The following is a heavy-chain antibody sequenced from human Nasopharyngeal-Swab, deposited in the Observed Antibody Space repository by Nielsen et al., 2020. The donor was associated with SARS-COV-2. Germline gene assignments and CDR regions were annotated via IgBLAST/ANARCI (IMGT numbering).Heavy chain of an antibody. CDR2: ISSSGSTI. V-gene: IGHV3-48*03. CDR3: ARELPGPPFLGPIDY. J-gene: IGHJ4*02. Sequence: GESLKISCAASGFTFSSYEMNWVRQAPGKGLEWVSYISSSGSTIYYADSVKGRFTISRDNAKNSLYLQMNSLRAEDTAVYYCARELPGPPFLGPIDYWGQGTPVTVSS. D-gene: IGHD3-3*01. CDR1: GFTFSSYE.